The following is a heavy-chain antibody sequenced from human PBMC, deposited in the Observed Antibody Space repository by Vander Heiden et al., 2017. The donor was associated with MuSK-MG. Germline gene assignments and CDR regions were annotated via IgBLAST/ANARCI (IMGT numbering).Heavy chain of an antibody. Sequence: QVQLVESGGGLVKPGGSLRLSCAASGFTFSDYYMSWIRQAPGKGLEWVSYISSSSSYTNYADSVKGRFTISRDNAKNSLYLQMNSLRAEDTAVYYCARARSYERPGDIWGQGTMVTVSS. D-gene: IGHD3-3*01. V-gene: IGHV3-11*05. CDR3: ARARSYERPGDI. CDR2: ISSSSSYT. J-gene: IGHJ3*02. CDR1: GFTFSDYY.